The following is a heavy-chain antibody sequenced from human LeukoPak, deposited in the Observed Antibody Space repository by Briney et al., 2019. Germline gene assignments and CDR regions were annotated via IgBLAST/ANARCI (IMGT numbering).Heavy chain of an antibody. D-gene: IGHD4-17*01. V-gene: IGHV1-46*01. Sequence: ASVKVSCKASGYTVTSYYMHWVRQAPGQGLEWMGIINPSGGSTSYAQKFQGRVTMTRDMSTSTVYVELSSLRSADPAVYYCARGDRATVTLYWGQGTLVTVST. J-gene: IGHJ4*02. CDR3: ARGDRATVTLY. CDR2: INPSGGST. CDR1: GYTVTSYY.